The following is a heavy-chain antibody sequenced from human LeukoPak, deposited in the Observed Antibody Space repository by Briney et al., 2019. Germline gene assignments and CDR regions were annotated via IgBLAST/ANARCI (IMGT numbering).Heavy chain of an antibody. CDR2: ISYDGSDK. D-gene: IGHD4-23*01. J-gene: IGHJ4*02. Sequence: GGSLRLSCAASGFTFSRNDMHWVRQAPGKGLEWVAVISYDGSDKNYADSVKGRFTISRDNSKNTLYLQMNSLRADDTAVYYCAKDIFRKTTVGCWGQGTLVTVSS. CDR1: GFTFSRND. CDR3: AKDIFRKTTVGC. V-gene: IGHV3-30*18.